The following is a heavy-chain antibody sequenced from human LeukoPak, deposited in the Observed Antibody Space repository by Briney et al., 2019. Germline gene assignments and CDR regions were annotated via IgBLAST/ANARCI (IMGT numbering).Heavy chain of an antibody. V-gene: IGHV4-39*01. J-gene: IGHJ5*02. D-gene: IGHD6-19*01. CDR1: GGSISRRYYY. Sequence: PSETLSLTCSVSGGSISRRYYYWGWIRQPPGKGLEWIGTIYYSGNTFYNPSLKSRFTISVDTSINHFSLTLTSLTAADTAVYFCSRHEHKALAGDTWGQGTLVSVSS. CDR2: IYYSGNT. CDR3: SRHEHKALAGDT.